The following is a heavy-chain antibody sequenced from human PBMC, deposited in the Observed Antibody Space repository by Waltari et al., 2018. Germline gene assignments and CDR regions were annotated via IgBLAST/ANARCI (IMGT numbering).Heavy chain of an antibody. V-gene: IGHV3-23*01. CDR1: GFAFSISA. D-gene: IGHD1-26*01. Sequence: EVQLLESGGGLVQPGGSLRLPCAASGFAFSISALSWVRQAPGKGLEWVSSISGSVDRTYYADSVKGRFTISRDNSKNTLYLQMNSLRAEDTAIYYCAKSRGSYSLDYWGQGTLVTVSS. J-gene: IGHJ4*02. CDR2: ISGSVDRT. CDR3: AKSRGSYSLDY.